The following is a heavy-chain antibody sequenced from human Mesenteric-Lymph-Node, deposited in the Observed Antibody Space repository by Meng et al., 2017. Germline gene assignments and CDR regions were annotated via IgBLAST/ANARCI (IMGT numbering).Heavy chain of an antibody. D-gene: IGHD3-22*01. Sequence: SVKVSCKASGGTFSSYAISWVRQAPGQGLEWMGGIIPIFGTANYAQKFQGRVTMTRNTSISTAYMELSSLRSEDTAVYYCARGLYGIVVVYQHWGQGTLVTVSS. J-gene: IGHJ1*01. CDR1: GGTFSSYA. CDR2: IIPIFGTA. CDR3: ARGLYGIVVVYQH. V-gene: IGHV1-69*05.